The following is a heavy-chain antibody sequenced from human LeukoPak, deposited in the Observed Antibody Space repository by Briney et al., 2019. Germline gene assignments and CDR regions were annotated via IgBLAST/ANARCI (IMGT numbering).Heavy chain of an antibody. D-gene: IGHD3-22*01. CDR3: ARGRQEVSMIVVVMTAVSYYLDV. Sequence: SETLSLTCAVYGGSFSGYYWTWTRQAPGKGLEWIGEIKPSGRISYNPSLKSRLTISVDASKNQFSLNLRSLTAADTAVYYCARGRQEVSMIVVVMTAVSYYLDVWGKGTTVTVS. CDR1: GGSFSGYY. CDR2: IKPSGRI. V-gene: IGHV4-34*01. J-gene: IGHJ6*03.